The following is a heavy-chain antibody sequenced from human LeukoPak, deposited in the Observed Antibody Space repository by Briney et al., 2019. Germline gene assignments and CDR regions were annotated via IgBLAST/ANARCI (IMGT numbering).Heavy chain of an antibody. CDR1: GGSFSGYY. D-gene: IGHD5-18*01. CDR3: AREGYSYGYPRGHDYYYYGMDV. V-gene: IGHV4-34*01. CDR2: INHSGST. J-gene: IGHJ6*02. Sequence: TSETLSLTCAVYGGSFSGYYWSWIRQPPGKGLEWIGEINHSGSTNYNPSLKSRVTISVDTSKNQFSLKLSSVTAADTAVYYCAREGYSYGYPRGHDYYYYGMDVWGQGTTVTVSS.